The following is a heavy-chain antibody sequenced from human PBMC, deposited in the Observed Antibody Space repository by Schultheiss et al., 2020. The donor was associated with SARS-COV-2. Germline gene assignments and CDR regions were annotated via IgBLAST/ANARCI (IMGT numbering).Heavy chain of an antibody. J-gene: IGHJ6*02. CDR3: ARDRFGSSSYSYYYGMDV. D-gene: IGHD6-6*01. CDR2: ISSSGSTR. Sequence: GESLKISCAASGFTFSDYYMSWIRQAPGKGLEWVSYISSSGSTRYYADSVKGRFTISRDNSKNTLYLQMNSLRAEDTAVYYCARDRFGSSSYSYYYGMDVWGQGTTVTVSS. CDR1: GFTFSDYY. V-gene: IGHV3-11*04.